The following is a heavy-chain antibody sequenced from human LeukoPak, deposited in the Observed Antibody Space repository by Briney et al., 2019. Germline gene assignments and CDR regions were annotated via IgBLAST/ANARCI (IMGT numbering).Heavy chain of an antibody. CDR2: ISAYNGNT. D-gene: IGHD4-17*01. V-gene: IGHV1-18*01. Sequence: ASVKVSCKASGGTFSSYAISWVRQAPGQGLEWMGWISAYNGNTNYAQKLQGRVTMTTDTSTSTAYMELRSLRSDDTAVYYCARDYGDYGAAYYYYYYGMDVWGQGTTVTVSS. CDR3: ARDYGDYGAAYYYYYYGMDV. J-gene: IGHJ6*02. CDR1: GGTFSSYA.